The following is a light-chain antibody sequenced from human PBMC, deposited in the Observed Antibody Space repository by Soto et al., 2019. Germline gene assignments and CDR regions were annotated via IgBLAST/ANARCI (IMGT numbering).Light chain of an antibody. Sequence: DIQMTQSPSTLSASVGDRVTITGRASQSVSGWLAWYRQKPGKATELLIYSASTLETEVPTRFSGSGSGTEFTLTVSSLQPDDFATYYCQQYETYPLSFGGGTKIDI. CDR2: SAS. CDR1: QSVSGW. CDR3: QQYETYPLS. J-gene: IGKJ4*01. V-gene: IGKV1-5*03.